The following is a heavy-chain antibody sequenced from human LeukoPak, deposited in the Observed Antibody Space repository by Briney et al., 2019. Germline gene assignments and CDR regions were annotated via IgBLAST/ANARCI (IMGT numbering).Heavy chain of an antibody. V-gene: IGHV6-1*01. CDR1: GDSVSSNSAA. Sequence: SQTLSLTCAISGDSVSSNSAAWNWIRQSPSRGLEWLGRTYYRSKWYDDYAVSAKSRITINPDTCKNQFSLQFNSVTPEDTAVYYCARAVGNFGTVNYFDYWDQGALVTVSS. CDR3: ARAVGNFGTVNYFDY. CDR2: TYYRSKWYD. D-gene: IGHD1-1*01. J-gene: IGHJ4*02.